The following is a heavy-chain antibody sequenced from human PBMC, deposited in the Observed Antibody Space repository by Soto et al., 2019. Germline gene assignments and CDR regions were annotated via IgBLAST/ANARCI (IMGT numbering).Heavy chain of an antibody. CDR3: AISFRSGLLWFRELSTVDY. V-gene: IGHV3-23*01. Sequence: EVQVLESGGGLVQPGGSLRLSCAASGFTFSSYAMNWVRQAPGKGLEWVSAISDRGDRTYFTDSVKGRFTISRDNSKTTLFLQINSLRAEDTAVYYCAISFRSGLLWFRELSTVDYWGQGTLVIVSS. D-gene: IGHD3-10*01. J-gene: IGHJ4*02. CDR2: ISDRGDRT. CDR1: GFTFSSYA.